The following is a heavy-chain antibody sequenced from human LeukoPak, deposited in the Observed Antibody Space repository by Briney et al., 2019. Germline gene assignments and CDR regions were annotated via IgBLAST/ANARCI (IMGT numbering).Heavy chain of an antibody. D-gene: IGHD3-10*01. V-gene: IGHV3-7*01. CDR1: RFTFLDYW. CDR2: IKQDGSDK. Sequence: GGSLRLSCVASRFTFLDYWMRCVRQAPGKGLEWVGNIKQDGSDKFYVGSVKGRFTISRDNAKNSLYLQMNSLRVEDTAVYYWQTDVYLYGSKGYYYGVGLGWNWFDPWGQGTLVTVSS. J-gene: IGHJ5*02. CDR3: QTDVYLYGSKGYYYGVGLGWNWFDP.